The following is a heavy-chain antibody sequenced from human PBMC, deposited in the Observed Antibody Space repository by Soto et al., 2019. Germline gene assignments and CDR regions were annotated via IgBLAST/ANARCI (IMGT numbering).Heavy chain of an antibody. CDR3: ARDELTGDDSFDI. V-gene: IGHV1-2*04. CDR1: GYTFTGYY. Sequence: ASVKVSCKASGYTFTGYYMHWGRQAPGQGLEWMGWINPNSGGTNYAQKFQGWVTMTRDTSISTAYMELSRLRSDDTAVYYCARDELTGDDSFDIWGQGTMVTVSS. D-gene: IGHD7-27*01. CDR2: INPNSGGT. J-gene: IGHJ3*02.